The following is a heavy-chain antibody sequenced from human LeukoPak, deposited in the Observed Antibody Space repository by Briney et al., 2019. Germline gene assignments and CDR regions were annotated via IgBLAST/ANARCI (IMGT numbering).Heavy chain of an antibody. CDR1: GFTFSSYW. CDR2: IKEDGSEK. J-gene: IGHJ4*02. CDR3: ARDTSAGRLLFGEAHFDY. V-gene: IGHV3-7*01. Sequence: PGGSLRLSCAASGFTFSSYWMSWVRQAPGKGLEWVANIKEDGSEKYYVDSVKGRFTISRDNAKNSLYLQMNSLRAEDTAVYYCARDTSAGRLLFGEAHFDYWGQGALVTVSS. D-gene: IGHD3-10*01.